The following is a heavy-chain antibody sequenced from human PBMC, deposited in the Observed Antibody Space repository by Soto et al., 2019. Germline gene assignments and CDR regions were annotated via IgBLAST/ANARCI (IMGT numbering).Heavy chain of an antibody. CDR3: ARNPRWQWLNV. CDR1: GGSIISSAYY. D-gene: IGHD6-19*01. V-gene: IGHV4-31*03. J-gene: IGHJ6*02. CDR2: VSYSGSA. Sequence: QVQLQESGPGLVKPSQTLSLNCTVSGGSIISSAYYRHWVRQRPGRGLEWIGYVSYSGSAYCNPSLSSRVSITIDVSENQFSLNLASVTAADTAVYYCARNPRWQWLNVWGQGTTVTVSS.